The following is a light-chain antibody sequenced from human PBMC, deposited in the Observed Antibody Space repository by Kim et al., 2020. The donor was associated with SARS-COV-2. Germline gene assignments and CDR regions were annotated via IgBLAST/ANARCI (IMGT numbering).Light chain of an antibody. V-gene: IGKV1-16*02. CDR3: QQYKSYPIT. CDR1: QDISNY. Sequence: ASVGDRVISTWRARQDISNYLAWFQQKPEIAPKPLIFAASSLQSGVPSKFSGRGSGTDFTLTISGLQSEDSATYYGQQYKSYPITFGQGRRRGIK. J-gene: IGKJ5*01. CDR2: AAS.